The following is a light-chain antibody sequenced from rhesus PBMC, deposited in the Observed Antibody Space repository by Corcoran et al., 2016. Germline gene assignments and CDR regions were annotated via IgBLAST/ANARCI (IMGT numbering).Light chain of an antibody. V-gene: IGKV1S17*01. CDR3: QHYYDNPYS. J-gene: IGKJ2*01. Sequence: DIQMTQSPSALSASVGDRVTISCRASQNIYSNLAWYQQKPGKAPKLLISAASSLKTGIPSRFSGSGSGTDFTLTITRLQPEDSASYYCQHYYDNPYSFGQGTKVEIK. CDR2: AAS. CDR1: QNIYSN.